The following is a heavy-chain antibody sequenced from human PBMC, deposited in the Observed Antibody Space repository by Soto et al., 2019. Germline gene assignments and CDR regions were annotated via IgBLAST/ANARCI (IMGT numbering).Heavy chain of an antibody. D-gene: IGHD6-19*01. CDR3: AKTYYSSGWYYYFDY. CDR1: GFTFSSYD. V-gene: IGHV3-13*01. J-gene: IGHJ4*02. CDR2: IGTAGDT. Sequence: SGFTFSSYDMHWVRQATGKGLEWVSAIGTAGDTYYPGSVKGRFTISRENAKNSLYLQMNSLRAEDTAVYYCAKTYYSSGWYYYFDYWGQGTLVTVSS.